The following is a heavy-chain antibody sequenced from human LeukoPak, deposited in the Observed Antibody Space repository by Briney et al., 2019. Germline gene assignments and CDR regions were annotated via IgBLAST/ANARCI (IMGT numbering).Heavy chain of an antibody. CDR3: ARGTPFWYFDL. J-gene: IGHJ2*01. V-gene: IGHV4-30-4*08. CDR2: IYYSGST. D-gene: IGHD2-15*01. Sequence: SETLSLTCTVSGGSISSGDYYWSWIRQPPGKGLEWIGYIYYSGSTYYNPSLKSRVTISVDTSKNQFSLKLSSVTAADTAVYYCARGTPFWYFDLWGRGTLVTVSS. CDR1: GGSISSGDYY.